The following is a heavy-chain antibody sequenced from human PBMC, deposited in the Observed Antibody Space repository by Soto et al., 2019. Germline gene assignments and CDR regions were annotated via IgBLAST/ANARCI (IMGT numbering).Heavy chain of an antibody. V-gene: IGHV4-34*01. CDR3: ARGTYDYIWGSYRQPKNFDY. CDR2: INHSGST. D-gene: IGHD3-16*02. Sequence: QVQLQQWGAGLLKPSETLSLTCAVYGGSFSSYYWSWIRQPPGKGLEWIGEINHSGSTNYNPSLKSRVTMSVDTSKNQFSLKLSSVTAGDTAVYYCARGTYDYIWGSYRQPKNFDYWGQGTLVTVSS. J-gene: IGHJ4*02. CDR1: GGSFSSYY.